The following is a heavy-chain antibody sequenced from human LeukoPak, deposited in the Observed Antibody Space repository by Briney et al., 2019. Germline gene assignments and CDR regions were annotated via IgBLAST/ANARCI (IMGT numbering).Heavy chain of an antibody. CDR3: ARDGFSGLTVGYFDY. CDR1: XXXXXXYX. Sequence: ASVKVSCKASXXXXXXYXXSXVRXXXXXXXXXXXXISANNGNTNYAQNLQGRVTMTTDTSTSTAYVELRSLRSDDTAVYYCARDGFSGLTVGYFDYWGQGTLVTVSS. D-gene: IGHD4-23*01. CDR2: ISANNGNT. V-gene: IGHV1-18*01. J-gene: IGHJ4*02.